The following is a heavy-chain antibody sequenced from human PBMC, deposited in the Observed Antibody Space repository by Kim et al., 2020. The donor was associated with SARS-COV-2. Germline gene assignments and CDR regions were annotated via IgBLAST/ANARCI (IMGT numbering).Heavy chain of an antibody. V-gene: IGHV3-30*04. CDR2: ISYDGSNK. Sequence: GSLRLSCAASGFTFSSYAMHWVRQAPGKGLEWVAVISYDGSNKYYADSVKGRFTISRDNSKNTLYLQMNSLRAEDTAVYYCARDLVGAWGQGTLVTVSS. CDR3: ARDLVGA. D-gene: IGHD3-10*01. CDR1: GFTFSSYA. J-gene: IGHJ5*02.